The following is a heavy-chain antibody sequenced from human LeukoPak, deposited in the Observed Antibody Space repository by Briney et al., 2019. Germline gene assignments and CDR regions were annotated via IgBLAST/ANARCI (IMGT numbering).Heavy chain of an antibody. CDR2: IYYDGST. Sequence: SETLSLTCTVSGGSITITNYYWGWIRQPPGKGLEWVGNIYYDGSTYYNPSLKSRVAISVDTSKNQFSLKLSSVTAADTAIYYCARPLYDCSSTSCYKGGFDYWGQGTLVTVSS. J-gene: IGHJ4*02. V-gene: IGHV4-39*07. CDR1: GGSITITNYY. CDR3: ARPLYDCSSTSCYKGGFDY. D-gene: IGHD2-2*02.